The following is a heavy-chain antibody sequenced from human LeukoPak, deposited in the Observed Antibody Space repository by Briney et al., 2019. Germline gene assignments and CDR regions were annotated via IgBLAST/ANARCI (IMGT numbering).Heavy chain of an antibody. CDR2: FYYSGST. J-gene: IGHJ2*01. V-gene: IGHV4-61*08. Sequence: SETLSLTCTVSGGSISSGDYYWSWIRQPPGKGLEWIGYFYYSGSTYYNPCLKSRVTISVDTSKNQFSLKLSSVTAADTAVYYCARGPRIQLWSKRNWYFDLWGRGTLVTVSS. CDR3: ARGPRIQLWSKRNWYFDL. D-gene: IGHD5-18*01. CDR1: GGSISSGDYY.